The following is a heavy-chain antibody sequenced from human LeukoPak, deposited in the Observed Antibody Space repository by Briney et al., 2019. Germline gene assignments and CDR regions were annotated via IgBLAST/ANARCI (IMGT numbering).Heavy chain of an antibody. V-gene: IGHV4-59*01. CDR3: ARVRSYGSGNYYSDY. J-gene: IGHJ4*02. D-gene: IGHD3-10*01. CDR1: GGAISSYY. CDR2: SHYSGSA. Sequence: SETLSLTCTVSGGAISSYYWSWIRQSPGKGLEWIGESHYSGSANYNPSFKSRVTISVDTSNNQFSLRVNSVTAADTAVYYCARVRSYGSGNYYSDYWGQGTLVTVSS.